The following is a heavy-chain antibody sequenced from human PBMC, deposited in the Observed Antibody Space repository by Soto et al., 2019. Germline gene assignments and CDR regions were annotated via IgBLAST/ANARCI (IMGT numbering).Heavy chain of an antibody. V-gene: IGHV3-48*01. CDR3: ARDRDYAFDY. CDR1: GFTFSTYS. J-gene: IGHJ4*02. D-gene: IGHD4-17*01. CDR2: INSLSGGI. Sequence: EVQLVESGGGLVQPGGSLRLSCAASGFTFSTYSVNWVRHAPGKGLEWVSYINSLSGGISYADSVKSRFTISRDNTKNSLYLKMDSLRAEDTAVYYCARDRDYAFDYWGQGTVVTVSS.